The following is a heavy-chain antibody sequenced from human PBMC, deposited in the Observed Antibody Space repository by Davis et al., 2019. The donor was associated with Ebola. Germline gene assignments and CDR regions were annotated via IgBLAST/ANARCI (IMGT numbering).Heavy chain of an antibody. CDR2: SVNDETTQ. V-gene: IGHV3-33*08. D-gene: IGHD1-26*01. CDR1: GFTFSSYA. J-gene: IGHJ4*02. Sequence: GESLKISCAASGFTFSSYAMSWVRQAPGKGLEWVSMSVNDETTQYYGDSVRGRFTMSRDNSRNMIYLQMNSLRAEDTGVYYCARDHFEGSLDYWGQGTLVTVAS. CDR3: ARDHFEGSLDY.